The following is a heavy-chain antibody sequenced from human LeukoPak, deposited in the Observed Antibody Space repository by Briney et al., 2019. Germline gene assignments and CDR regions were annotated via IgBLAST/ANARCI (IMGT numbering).Heavy chain of an antibody. CDR1: GFTFSSYA. D-gene: IGHD3-10*01. V-gene: IGHV3-23*01. CDR2: FSGSGDRT. CDR3: AKDYYASSSGYFDY. J-gene: IGHJ4*02. Sequence: PGGSLRLSCAASGFTFSSYAMSWVRQAPGKGLEWVSSFSGSGDRTYYADSVKGRFTISRDNSKNTLYLQMNTLRAEDTALYYCAKDYYASSSGYFDYWGQGTLVTVSS.